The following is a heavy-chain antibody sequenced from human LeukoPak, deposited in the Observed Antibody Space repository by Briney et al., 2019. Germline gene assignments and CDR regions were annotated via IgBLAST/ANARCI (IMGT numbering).Heavy chain of an antibody. D-gene: IGHD3-3*01. CDR3: AKKGTYYDFWSGSYYFDF. CDR2: ISGSGGST. V-gene: IGHV3-23*01. J-gene: IGHJ4*02. Sequence: GGSLRLSCAASGFTFSSYAMSWVRQAPGKGLEWVSAISGSGGSTYYADSVKGRFTISRDNSKNTLYLQMNSLRAEDTAVYYCAKKGTYYDFWSGSYYFDFWGQGTLVTVSS. CDR1: GFTFSSYA.